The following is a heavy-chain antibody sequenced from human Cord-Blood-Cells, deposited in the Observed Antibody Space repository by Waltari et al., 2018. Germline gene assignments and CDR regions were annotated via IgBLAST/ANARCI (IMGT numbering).Heavy chain of an antibody. Sequence: QVKLVQSGAEVKKPGASVKVSCKASGYTFTSYFMPWVRQAPGQGLEWMGIINPSGGSTSYAQKFQGRVTMTRDTSTSTVYMELSSLRSEDTAVYYCARDSSSWYGGGAFDIWGQGTMVTVSS. CDR1: GYTFTSYF. CDR3: ARDSSSWYGGGAFDI. V-gene: IGHV1-46*01. J-gene: IGHJ3*02. CDR2: INPSGGST. D-gene: IGHD6-13*01.